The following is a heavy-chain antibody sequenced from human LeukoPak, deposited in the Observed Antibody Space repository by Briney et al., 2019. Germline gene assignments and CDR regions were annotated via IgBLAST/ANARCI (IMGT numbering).Heavy chain of an antibody. CDR3: ARGMRNFLH. Sequence: GASVTVSFKASGYTFINCYMHWVRRAPGQGLEWMGIINPGGGSTNYAQKFQGRVTMTRDTSTSTVYMELNSLRSEDTAVYYCARGMRNFLHWGQGTLVTVSS. J-gene: IGHJ1*01. CDR1: GYTFINCY. CDR2: INPGGGST. V-gene: IGHV1-46*01.